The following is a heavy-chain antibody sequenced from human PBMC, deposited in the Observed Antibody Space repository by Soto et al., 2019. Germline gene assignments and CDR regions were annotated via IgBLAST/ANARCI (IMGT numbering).Heavy chain of an antibody. CDR1: GFTFTTYT. D-gene: IGHD2-8*01. CDR2: ISSRGGSSK. V-gene: IGHV3-21*01. Sequence: EVLLVESGGGLVKPGESLRLSCAASGFTFTTYTMTWVRQAPGKGLEWVSVISSRGGSSKYYADSVKGRFTISRDNAKNSLYLQMNSLSADDTAMYYCARKGVSNLDYWGQGTLVPVSS. J-gene: IGHJ4*02. CDR3: ARKGVSNLDY.